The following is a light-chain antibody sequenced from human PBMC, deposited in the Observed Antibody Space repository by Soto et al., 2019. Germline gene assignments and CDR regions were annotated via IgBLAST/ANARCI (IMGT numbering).Light chain of an antibody. CDR1: QSISSD. Sequence: DIQMTQSPSSLSASVGDRVTITCRASQSISSDFNWYKQKPGKAPKLLIYAASSLQSGVPSRFSGSGSGTDFTLTISSLQPEDFATYYCQQSYSTPFPFGPGTKVHIK. CDR2: AAS. CDR3: QQSYSTPFP. V-gene: IGKV1-39*01. J-gene: IGKJ3*01.